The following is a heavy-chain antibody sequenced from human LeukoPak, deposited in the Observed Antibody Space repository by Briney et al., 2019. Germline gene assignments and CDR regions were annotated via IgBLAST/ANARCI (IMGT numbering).Heavy chain of an antibody. V-gene: IGHV3-23*01. D-gene: IGHD3-22*01. J-gene: IGHJ4*02. Sequence: QPGGSLRLSCAASGFTFSSYGMNWVRQAPGKGLEWVSGISGSGGTTYYADSVKGRFTISRDNSKNSLSLQVSSLRAEDTAVYYCAKTNDYYSDWGQGTLVTVSS. CDR3: AKTNDYYSD. CDR1: GFTFSSYG. CDR2: ISGSGGTT.